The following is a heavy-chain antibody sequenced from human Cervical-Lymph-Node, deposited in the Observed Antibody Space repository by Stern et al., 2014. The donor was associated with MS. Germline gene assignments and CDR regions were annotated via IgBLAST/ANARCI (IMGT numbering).Heavy chain of an antibody. CDR3: TTASLYYYDSSGLDY. D-gene: IGHD3-22*01. J-gene: IGHJ4*02. CDR2: IKSKTDGGTT. CDR1: GFTFSNAW. V-gene: IGHV3-15*01. Sequence: EVQLVESGGGLVKPGGSLRLSCAASGFTFSNAWMSWVRQAPGKGLEWVGRIKSKTDGGTTDYAAPVKGRFTISRDDSKNTLYLQMNSLKTEDTAVYYCTTASLYYYDSSGLDYWGQGTLVTVSS.